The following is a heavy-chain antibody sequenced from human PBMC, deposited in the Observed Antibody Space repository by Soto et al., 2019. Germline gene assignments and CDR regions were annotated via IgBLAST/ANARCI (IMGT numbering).Heavy chain of an antibody. V-gene: IGHV4-34*01. CDR1: GGSFSSYH. CDR3: ARGYDTALATTF. Sequence: SETLSLTCAVYGGSFSSYHWSWIRQTPGKGLEWIGEINHLTTTNYNPSLKSRVIISLDTPKNQFSLKLSSVTAAETAVYYCARGYDTALATTFWGQGILVTVSS. D-gene: IGHD5-18*01. CDR2: INHLTTT. J-gene: IGHJ4*02.